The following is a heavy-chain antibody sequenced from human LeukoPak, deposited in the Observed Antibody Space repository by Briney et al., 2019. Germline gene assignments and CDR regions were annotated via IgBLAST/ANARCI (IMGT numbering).Heavy chain of an antibody. Sequence: SVKVSCKASGFTFTSSAMQWVRQARGQRLEWIGWIVVGSGNTNYAQKFQERVTITRDMSTSTAYMELSSLRSEDTAVYYCAADIVVVTATRDLDAFDIWGQGTMVTVPS. V-gene: IGHV1-58*02. D-gene: IGHD2-21*02. CDR1: GFTFTSSA. J-gene: IGHJ3*02. CDR2: IVVGSGNT. CDR3: AADIVVVTATRDLDAFDI.